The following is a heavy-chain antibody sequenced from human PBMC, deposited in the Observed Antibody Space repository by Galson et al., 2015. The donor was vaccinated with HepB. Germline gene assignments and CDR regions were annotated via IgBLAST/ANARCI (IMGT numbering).Heavy chain of an antibody. V-gene: IGHV1-24*01. D-gene: IGHD5-18*01. CDR1: GYTLTELS. CDR3: ATLLSPTWIQLVDGA. J-gene: IGHJ5*02. Sequence: SVKVSCKVSGYTLTELSMHWVRQAPGKGLEWMGGFDPEDGETIYAQKFQGRVTMTEDTSTDTAYMELSSLRSEDTAVYYCATLLSPTWIQLVDGAWGQGTLVTVSS. CDR2: FDPEDGET.